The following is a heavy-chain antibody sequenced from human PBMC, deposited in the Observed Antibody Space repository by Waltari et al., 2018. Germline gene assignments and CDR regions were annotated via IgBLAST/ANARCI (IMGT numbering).Heavy chain of an antibody. CDR2: YDPEEGGT. D-gene: IGHD6-6*01. CDR1: GNTLIASA. CDR3: ATLVRSSSSFYFYAMDV. J-gene: IGHJ6*02. V-gene: IGHV1-24*01. Sequence: QVLMVQSGAEVKKPGASVKVSCRVSGNTLIASAMHWVRQDPGKGLEWVGGYDPEEGGTIYAQKFQGRVTMTEDTSTDTAFMELSSLRSEDTAVYYCATLVRSSSSFYFYAMDVWGQGTTVTVSS.